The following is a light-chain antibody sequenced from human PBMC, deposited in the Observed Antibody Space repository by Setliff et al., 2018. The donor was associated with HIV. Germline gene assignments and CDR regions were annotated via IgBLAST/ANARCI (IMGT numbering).Light chain of an antibody. CDR1: SNDVGRYDL. CDR2: QAT. V-gene: IGLV2-23*01. J-gene: IGLJ1*01. CDR3: CSNTGSNTLV. Sequence: QSVLAQPASVSGSPGQSITISCTGTSNDVGRYDLVSWYQQHPARAPKLIIYQATRRPSGVSNRFSGSKSGNVASLTISGLQAEDEADYYCCSNTGSNTLVFGIGTKGTVL.